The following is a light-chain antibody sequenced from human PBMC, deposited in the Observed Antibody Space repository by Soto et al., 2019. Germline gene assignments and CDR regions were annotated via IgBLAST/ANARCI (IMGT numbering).Light chain of an antibody. V-gene: IGKV1-39*01. J-gene: IGKJ1*01. CDR2: APS. Sequence: DIQMTQSPSSLSASVGDRVTITCRASQSIDNYLNWYQQKPGKAPNLLIYAPSTLLSGVPSRFSGRGSGTHFTLTISSLQPEDFATYYGQQSYSSPETFGQGTKVEIK. CDR3: QQSYSSPET. CDR1: QSIDNY.